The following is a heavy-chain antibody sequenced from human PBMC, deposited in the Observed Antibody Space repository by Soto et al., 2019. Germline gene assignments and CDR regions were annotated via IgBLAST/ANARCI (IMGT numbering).Heavy chain of an antibody. V-gene: IGHV3-23*01. CDR1: GFPFSSYA. D-gene: IGHD3-16*01. J-gene: IGHJ3*02. CDR2: ISGSGGRT. Sequence: GGSLRLSCVASGFPFSSYAMSWVRQTPGKGLEWVSGISGSGGRTYYADSVKGRFNISRDNSNNTLSLQMHILRVEDTAVYFCAKGGYYSLFDIWGQGTMVTVSS. CDR3: AKGGYYSLFDI.